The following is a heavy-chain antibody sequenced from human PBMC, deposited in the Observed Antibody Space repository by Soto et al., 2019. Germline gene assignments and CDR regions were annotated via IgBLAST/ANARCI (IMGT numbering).Heavy chain of an antibody. CDR1: GGTFSSYA. J-gene: IGHJ6*02. CDR3: ARSGIAAPWFYYYYYYGMDV. Sequence: GASVKVSCKASGGTFSSYAISWVRQAPGQGLEWMGGIIPIFGTANYAQKFQGRVTITADESTSTAYMELSSLRSEDTAVYYCARSGIAAPWFYYYYYYGMDVWGQGTTVTVS. V-gene: IGHV1-69*13. CDR2: IIPIFGTA. D-gene: IGHD6-13*01.